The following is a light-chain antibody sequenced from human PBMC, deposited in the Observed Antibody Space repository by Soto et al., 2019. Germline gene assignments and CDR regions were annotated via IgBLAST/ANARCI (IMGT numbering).Light chain of an antibody. Sequence: QSVLTQPPSASGSPGQSVTISCTGTSRDVGAYKFVSWYQQHPGKAPKLLIYDVSKRPTGVPDRFSGSKSGNTASLTVSGLQADDEAAYYCSSYAGNNNYVFGSATKLTVL. V-gene: IGLV2-8*01. CDR3: SSYAGNNNYV. CDR2: DVS. J-gene: IGLJ1*01. CDR1: SRDVGAYKF.